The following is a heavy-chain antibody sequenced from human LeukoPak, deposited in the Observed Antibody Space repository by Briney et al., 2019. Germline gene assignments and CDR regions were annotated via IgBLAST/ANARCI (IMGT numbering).Heavy chain of an antibody. Sequence: GASVKVSCKASGYTFTGYYMHWVRQAPGQGLEWMGWINPNSGGTNYAQKFQGWVTMTRDTSISTAYMELSRLRSDDTAVYYCARELRILTGPYGMDVWGQGTTVTVSS. V-gene: IGHV1-2*04. D-gene: IGHD3-9*01. CDR3: ARELRILTGPYGMDV. CDR2: INPNSGGT. CDR1: GYTFTGYY. J-gene: IGHJ6*02.